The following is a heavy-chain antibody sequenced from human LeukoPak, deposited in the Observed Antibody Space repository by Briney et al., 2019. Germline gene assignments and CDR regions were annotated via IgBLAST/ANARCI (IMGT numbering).Heavy chain of an antibody. Sequence: GGSLRLSCAASGFTFSDYYMSWIRQAPGKGLEWVSYISSSGSTIYYADSVKGRFTTSRDNAKNSLYLQTNSLRAEDTAVYYCARDGAERYYYDSSGYYFDYWGQGTLVTVSS. CDR1: GFTFSDYY. CDR3: ARDGAERYYYDSSGYYFDY. D-gene: IGHD3-22*01. V-gene: IGHV3-11*01. CDR2: ISSSGSTI. J-gene: IGHJ4*02.